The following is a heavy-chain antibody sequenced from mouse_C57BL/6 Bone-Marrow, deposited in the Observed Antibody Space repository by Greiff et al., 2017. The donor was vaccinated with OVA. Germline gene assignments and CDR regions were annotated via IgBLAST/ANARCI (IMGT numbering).Heavy chain of an antibody. Sequence: VMLVESGAELVRPGASVKLSCKASGYTFTDYYINWVKQRPGQGLEWIARIYPGSGNTYYNEKFKGKATLTAETSSSTAYMQLSSLTSEDSAVYFCAREGAVDWFAYWGQGTLVTVSA. CDR3: AREGAVDWFAY. V-gene: IGHV1-76*01. J-gene: IGHJ3*01. CDR2: IYPGSGNT. CDR1: GYTFTDYY.